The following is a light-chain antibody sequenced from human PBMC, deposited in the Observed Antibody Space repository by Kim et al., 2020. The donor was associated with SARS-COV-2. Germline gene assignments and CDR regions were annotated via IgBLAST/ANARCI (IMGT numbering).Light chain of an antibody. Sequence: QLVLTQPPSTSGTPGQRVTMSCSGSSSNIGSNYVYWYQQFPGTAPKLLIYRNTQRPSGVPDRFSGSKSGTSASLAISGLRSEDEADYYCATWDDSLSGQVFGGGTQLTVL. CDR3: ATWDDSLSGQV. CDR2: RNT. CDR1: SSNIGSNY. J-gene: IGLJ3*02. V-gene: IGLV1-47*01.